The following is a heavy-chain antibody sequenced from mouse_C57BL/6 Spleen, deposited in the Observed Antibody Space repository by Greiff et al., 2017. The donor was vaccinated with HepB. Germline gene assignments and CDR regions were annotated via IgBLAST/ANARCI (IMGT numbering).Heavy chain of an antibody. Sequence: EVMLVESGGGLVKPGGSLKLSCAASGFTFSSYAMSWVRQTPEKRLEWVATISDGGSYTYYPDNVKGRFTISRDNAKNNLYLQMSHLKSEDTAMYYCASYYENAMDYWGQGTSVTVSS. CDR2: ISDGGSYT. CDR3: ASYYENAMDY. J-gene: IGHJ4*01. V-gene: IGHV5-4*03. D-gene: IGHD1-1*01. CDR1: GFTFSSYA.